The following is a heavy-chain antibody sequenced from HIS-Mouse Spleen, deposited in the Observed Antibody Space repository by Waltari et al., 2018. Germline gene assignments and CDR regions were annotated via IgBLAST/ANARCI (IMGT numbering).Heavy chain of an antibody. V-gene: IGHV3-33*06. CDR1: GFTFRSYG. D-gene: IGHD7-27*01. J-gene: IGHJ4*02. Sequence: QVQLVESGGGVVQPGRSLRLSCPASGFTFRSYGMHWVRQAPGKGMEWVAVIWYDGSNKYYADSVKGRFTISRDNSKNRLYLQMNSLRAEDTGVYYCAKAGGDLGIIDWGQGTLVTVSS. CDR2: IWYDGSNK. CDR3: AKAGGDLGIID.